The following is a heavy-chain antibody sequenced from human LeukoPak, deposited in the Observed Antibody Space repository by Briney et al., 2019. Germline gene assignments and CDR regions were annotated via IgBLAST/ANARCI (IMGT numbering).Heavy chain of an antibody. CDR2: ISSTSSSI. CDR3: ARGPIPDY. J-gene: IGHJ4*02. V-gene: IGHV3-21*01. D-gene: IGHD2-2*02. CDR1: GFTFSTYG. Sequence: GGSLRLSCAASGFTFSTYGMNWVRQAPGKGLEWVSSISSTSSSIYYADSVKGRFTISRDNAKNSLYLQMNSLRAEDTAVYYCARGPIPDYWGQGTLVTVSS.